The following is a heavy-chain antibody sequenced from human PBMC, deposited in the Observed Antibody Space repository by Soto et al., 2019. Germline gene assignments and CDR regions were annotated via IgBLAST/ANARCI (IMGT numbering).Heavy chain of an antibody. CDR2: IYEGGNT. V-gene: IGHV4-30-2*01. CDR1: GGSIISDGYS. Sequence: LSLTFAVSGGSIISDGYSWSWIRQPPGKGLQWIGHIYEGGNTYYTPSLESRVAISTDKSKNQFSLRLSSVTAADTAVYYCVRRSPEDAFDIWGQGTMVTVS. J-gene: IGHJ3*02. CDR3: VRRSPEDAFDI.